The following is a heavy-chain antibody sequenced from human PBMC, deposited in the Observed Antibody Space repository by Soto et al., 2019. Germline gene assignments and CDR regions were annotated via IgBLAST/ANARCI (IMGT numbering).Heavy chain of an antibody. V-gene: IGHV4-39*01. J-gene: IGHJ4*02. D-gene: IGHD2-21*02. Sequence: SETRSRTCIVSGESISSSSYYWVWIRQPPGKVLEWIGSIYYSGRTYYNPSFKSRVTISIDTSKNQFSLKLSSVTATDTAVYYCARQRTTVVTQAYFDHWGQGALVTVSS. CDR2: IYYSGRT. CDR3: ARQRTTVVTQAYFDH. CDR1: GESISSSSYY.